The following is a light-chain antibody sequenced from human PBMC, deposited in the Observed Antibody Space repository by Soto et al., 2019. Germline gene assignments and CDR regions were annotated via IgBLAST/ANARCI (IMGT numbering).Light chain of an antibody. Sequence: SYELTQPPSVSVAPGKTARITCGGNNIGSKSVHWYQQKPGQAPVLVIYYDSDRPSGIPERFSGSNSGNTATLTISRVEAGDEADHYCQVWDSSSDHHVFGGGTKLTVL. CDR1: NIGSKS. J-gene: IGLJ2*01. CDR2: YDS. CDR3: QVWDSSSDHHV. V-gene: IGLV3-21*04.